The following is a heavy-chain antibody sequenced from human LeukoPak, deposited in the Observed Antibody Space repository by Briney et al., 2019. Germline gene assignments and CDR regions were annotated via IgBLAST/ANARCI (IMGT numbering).Heavy chain of an antibody. CDR2: ISYDGSDK. CDR1: GFTFSSYA. D-gene: IGHD3-3*01. V-gene: IGHV3-30*04. Sequence: GGSLRLSCAASGFTFSSYAMYWVRQAPGKGLEWVAVISYDGSDKFYADSAKGRFTISRDNAKNSLYLQMNSLRAEDTAVYYCARGYDFWSGYYIGSFDYWGQGTLVTVSS. J-gene: IGHJ4*02. CDR3: ARGYDFWSGYYIGSFDY.